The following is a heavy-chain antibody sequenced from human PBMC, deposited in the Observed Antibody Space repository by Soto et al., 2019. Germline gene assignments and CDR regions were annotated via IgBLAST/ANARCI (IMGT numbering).Heavy chain of an antibody. CDR2: IYYSGST. CDR3: ARAGPGGFYFDY. V-gene: IGHV4-59*01. J-gene: IGHJ4*02. CDR1: GGSISSYY. Sequence: SETLSLTCTVSGGSISSYYWSWIRQPPGKGLEWIGYIYYSGSTNYNPSLKSRVTISVDTSKNQFSLKLSSVTAADTAVYYCARAGPGGFYFDYRGQRTLVTVSS. D-gene: IGHD3-10*01.